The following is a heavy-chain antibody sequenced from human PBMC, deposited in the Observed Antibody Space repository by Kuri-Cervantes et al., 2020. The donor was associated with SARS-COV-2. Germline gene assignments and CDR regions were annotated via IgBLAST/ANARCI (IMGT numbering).Heavy chain of an antibody. CDR1: GFTVSSNY. Sequence: GESLKISCAASGFTVSSNYMSWVRQAPGKGLEWVSVIYSGGSTYYADSVKGRFTISRDNSKNTLYLQMNSLRAEDTAVYYCARDSSGYSWPIDYWGQGTLVTVSS. D-gene: IGHD3-22*01. CDR3: ARDSSGYSWPIDY. J-gene: IGHJ4*02. V-gene: IGHV3-53*01. CDR2: IYSGGST.